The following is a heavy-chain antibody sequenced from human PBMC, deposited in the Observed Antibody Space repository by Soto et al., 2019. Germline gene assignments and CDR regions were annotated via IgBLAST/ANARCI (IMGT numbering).Heavy chain of an antibody. CDR2: TYYRSKWYN. D-gene: IGHD6-13*01. CDR3: ARDRGYSSSWTRRNNWFDP. J-gene: IGHJ5*02. Sequence: HSQTLSLTCAISGDSVSSNSAAWNWIRQSPSRGLEWLGRTYYRSKWYNDYAVSVKSRITINPDTSKNQFSLQLNSVTPEDTAVYYCARDRGYSSSWTRRNNWFDPWGQGTLVTVSS. V-gene: IGHV6-1*01. CDR1: GDSVSSNSAA.